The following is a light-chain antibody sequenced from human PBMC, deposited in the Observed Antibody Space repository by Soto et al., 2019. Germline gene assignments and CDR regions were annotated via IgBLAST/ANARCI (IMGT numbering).Light chain of an antibody. CDR2: SAS. CDR3: QQYGSSPT. CDR1: QSVTSSY. V-gene: IGKV3-20*01. Sequence: ENVLTQSPGTLSLSPGXRATLSCRASQSVTSSYLAWYQQKPGQAPRLLIYSASSRATGVPDRFSGSGSATDFTLTISRVEPEDSAVYYCQQYGSSPTFGGGTKVDIK. J-gene: IGKJ4*01.